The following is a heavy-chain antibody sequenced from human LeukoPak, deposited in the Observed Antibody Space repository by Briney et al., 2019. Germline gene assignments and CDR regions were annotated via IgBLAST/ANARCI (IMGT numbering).Heavy chain of an antibody. CDR1: GGSISSYY. CDR2: IYTNGST. Sequence: PTETLSLACSVAGGSISSYYCSSIRQPPGRGLGLIGYIYTNGSTNYNPSLKSRVTISVDTSKNHFSLELSSVTADDTAVYYCARASTSSNPFDYWGQGTLVTVSS. J-gene: IGHJ4*02. CDR3: ARASTSSNPFDY. D-gene: IGHD2-2*01. V-gene: IGHV4-4*09.